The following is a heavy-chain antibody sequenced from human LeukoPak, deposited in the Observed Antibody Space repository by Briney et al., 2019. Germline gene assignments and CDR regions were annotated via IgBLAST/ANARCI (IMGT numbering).Heavy chain of an antibody. J-gene: IGHJ4*02. CDR1: GFTFSGSA. CDR2: IRSKANSYAT. V-gene: IGHV3-73*01. D-gene: IGHD5-18*01. Sequence: PGGSLRLSCAASGFTFSGSAMHWVRQASGKGLEWVGRIRSKANSYATAYAASVKGRFTISRDDSKNTAYLQMNSLKTEDTAVYYCTRRAEKSDTAMVRDYWGQGTLVTVSS. CDR3: TRRAEKSDTAMVRDY.